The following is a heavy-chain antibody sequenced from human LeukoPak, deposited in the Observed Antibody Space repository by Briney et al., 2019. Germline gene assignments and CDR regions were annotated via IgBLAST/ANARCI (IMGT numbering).Heavy chain of an antibody. J-gene: IGHJ6*03. Sequence: WGSLRLSCAASGFTFSTYGMHWVRQAPGRGLEWVAFIRYDGTNRYFGGSVKGRFTISRDNSKNTLYLQMNSLRAEDTAVYYCAKGYSFGCCNYYYMDAWGKGTTVTVSS. CDR3: AKGYSFGCCNYYYMDA. CDR1: GFTFSTYG. D-gene: IGHD5-18*01. CDR2: IRYDGTNR. V-gene: IGHV3-30*02.